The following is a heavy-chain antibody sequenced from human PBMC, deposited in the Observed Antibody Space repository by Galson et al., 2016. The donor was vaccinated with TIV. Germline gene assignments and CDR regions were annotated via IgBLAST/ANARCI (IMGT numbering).Heavy chain of an antibody. D-gene: IGHD3-16*01. CDR2: INAGTGDT. CDR3: ARDFGGSFSPFYGMDV. V-gene: IGHV1-3*01. CDR1: GYTTTSYA. Sequence: SVKVSCKASGYTTTSYAMHWVRQAPGQRFEWMGWINAGTGDTKFSQKFQGRVTLTRDTSAGTVYMGLSSLTSEDTAVYYCARDFGGSFSPFYGMDVWGQGTTVTVSS. J-gene: IGHJ6*02.